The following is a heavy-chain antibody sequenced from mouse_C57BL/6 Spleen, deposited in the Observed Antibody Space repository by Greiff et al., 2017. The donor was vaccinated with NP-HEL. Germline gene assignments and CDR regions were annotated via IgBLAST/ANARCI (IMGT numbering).Heavy chain of an antibody. CDR1: GYTFTSYW. V-gene: IGHV1-55*01. J-gene: IGHJ3*01. CDR3: ARRDYYGSSGFAY. Sequence: VQLQQSGAELVKPGASVKMSCKASGYTFTSYWITWVKQRPGQGLEWIGDIYPGSGSTNYNEKFKSKATLTVDTSSSTAYMQLSSLTSEDSAVYYCARRDYYGSSGFAYWGQGTLVTVSA. D-gene: IGHD1-1*01. CDR2: IYPGSGST.